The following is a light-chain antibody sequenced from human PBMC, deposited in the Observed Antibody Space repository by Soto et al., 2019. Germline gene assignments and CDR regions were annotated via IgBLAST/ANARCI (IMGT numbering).Light chain of an antibody. CDR2: GNT. V-gene: IGLV1-47*02. CDR3: AELDDSLNGWV. J-gene: IGLJ3*02. Sequence: QSVLTQPPSASGTPGQRVTISCSGSSSNIGGNYVSWYQQFPGTAPKLLIYGNTQPPSGVPDLFSGHKSGTSASLAISGLRSEDGGDYYCAELDDSLNGWVFGGGTKLTVL. CDR1: SSNIGGNY.